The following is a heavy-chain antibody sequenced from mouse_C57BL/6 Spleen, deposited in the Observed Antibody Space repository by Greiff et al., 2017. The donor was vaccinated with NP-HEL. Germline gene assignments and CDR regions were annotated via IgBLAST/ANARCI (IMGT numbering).Heavy chain of an antibody. Sequence: QVQLQQPGAELVRPGSSVKLSCKASGYTFTSYWMHWVKQRPIQGLEWIGNIDPSDSETHYNQKFKDKATLTVDKSSSTAYMQLSSLTSEDSAVYYCARDGAYYDYDGAWFAYWGQGTLVTVSA. CDR2: IDPSDSET. D-gene: IGHD2-4*01. CDR1: GYTFTSYW. CDR3: ARDGAYYDYDGAWFAY. J-gene: IGHJ3*01. V-gene: IGHV1-52*01.